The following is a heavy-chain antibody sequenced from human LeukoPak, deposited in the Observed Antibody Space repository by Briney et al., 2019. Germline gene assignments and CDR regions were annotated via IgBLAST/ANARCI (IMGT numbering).Heavy chain of an antibody. Sequence: PSETLSLTCTVSGGSITSYYWSWVRQPAGKGLEWIGRIFISESTNYNPSLKSRVTMSVDTSKNQFSLKLSSVTAADTAVYYCARVSSSWYEGWYFDLWGRGTLVSVSS. CDR1: GGSITSYY. J-gene: IGHJ2*01. CDR2: IFISEST. D-gene: IGHD6-13*01. V-gene: IGHV4-4*07. CDR3: ARVSSSWYEGWYFDL.